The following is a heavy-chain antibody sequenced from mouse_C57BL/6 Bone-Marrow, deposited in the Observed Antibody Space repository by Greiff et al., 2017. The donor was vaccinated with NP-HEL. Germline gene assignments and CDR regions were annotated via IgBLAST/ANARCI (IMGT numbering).Heavy chain of an antibody. CDR2: ISSGGSYT. CDR1: GFTFSSYG. D-gene: IGHD2-5*01. CDR3: ARRAYYSNYYAMDY. V-gene: IGHV5-6*02. Sequence: EVKLMESGGDLVKPGGSLKLSCAASGFTFSSYGMSWVRQTPDKRLEWVATISSGGSYTYYPDSVKGRFTISRDNAKNTLYLQMSSLKSEDTAMYYCARRAYYSNYYAMDYWGQGTSVTVSS. J-gene: IGHJ4*01.